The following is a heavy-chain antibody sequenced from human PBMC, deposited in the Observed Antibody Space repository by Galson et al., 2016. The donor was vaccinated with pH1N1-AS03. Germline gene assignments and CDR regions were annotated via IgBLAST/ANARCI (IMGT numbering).Heavy chain of an antibody. J-gene: IGHJ4*02. D-gene: IGHD6-19*01. Sequence: PALVTPPQTLTLTCTFSGMLLSTSAVGVGWIRQPPGKALEWLAVIYGDDDKSYSPSLKSRLTITKDTSKNQVVLTLTNMDSVDTSTYYCAHTEKQWPFRFSSRSNYYFDYGGQGTFVTVSS. CDR2: IYGDDDK. CDR3: AHTEKQWPFRFSSRSNYYFDY. CDR1: GMLLSTSAVG. V-gene: IGHV2-5*02.